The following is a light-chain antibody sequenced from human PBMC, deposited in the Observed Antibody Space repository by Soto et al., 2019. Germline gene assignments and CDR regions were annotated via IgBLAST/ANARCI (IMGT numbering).Light chain of an antibody. Sequence: EIVLTQSPGTLSLSPGERATLSCRASHIIISSSLAWYQQIPGQPPRLLIYDVSSRAPGIPDRFSGSGSGTDFTLTISRMEPEDFAVYSCQLYDSSAYTVGQGTKLEIE. V-gene: IGKV3-20*01. CDR2: DVS. J-gene: IGKJ2*01. CDR1: HIIISSS. CDR3: QLYDSSAYT.